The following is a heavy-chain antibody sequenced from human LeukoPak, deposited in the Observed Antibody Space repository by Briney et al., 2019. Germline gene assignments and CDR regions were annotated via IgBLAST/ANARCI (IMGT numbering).Heavy chain of an antibody. CDR3: AKDLKWYHQGWFDP. CDR1: GFTFSSYA. V-gene: IGHV3-23*01. CDR2: ISGSGGST. J-gene: IGHJ5*02. D-gene: IGHD2-15*01. Sequence: GGSLRLSCAASGFTFSSYAMSWVRQAPGKGLEWVSAISGSGGSTYYADSVKGRFTISGDNSKNTPYLQMNSLRADDTAVYYYAKDLKWYHQGWFDPWGQGTLVTVSS.